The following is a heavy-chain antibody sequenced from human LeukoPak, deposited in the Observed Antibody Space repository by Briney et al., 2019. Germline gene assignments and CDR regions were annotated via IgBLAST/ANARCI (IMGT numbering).Heavy chain of an antibody. CDR3: ARRNVGYRSGQLDY. CDR1: GGSISSSSYY. Sequence: SETLSLTCTVSGGSISSSSYYWGWIRQPPGKGLEWIGSIYYSGSTYYNPSLKSRVTISVDTSKNQFSLKLSSVTAADTAVYYCARRNVGYRSGQLDYWGQGTLVTVSS. CDR2: IYYSGST. J-gene: IGHJ4*02. D-gene: IGHD6-19*01. V-gene: IGHV4-39*07.